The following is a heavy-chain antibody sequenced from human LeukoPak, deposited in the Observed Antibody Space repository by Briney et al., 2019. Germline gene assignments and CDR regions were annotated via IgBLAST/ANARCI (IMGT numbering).Heavy chain of an antibody. CDR1: GFTFDDYA. CDR3: ATREGNQGPFDY. Sequence: GGSLRLSCAASGFTFDDYAMHWVRQAPGKGLEWVSGISWNSGSIGYADSVKGRFTISRDNAKTSLYLQMNSLRAEDTALYYCATREGNQGPFDYWGQGTLVTVSS. CDR2: ISWNSGSI. V-gene: IGHV3-9*01. J-gene: IGHJ4*02. D-gene: IGHD4-23*01.